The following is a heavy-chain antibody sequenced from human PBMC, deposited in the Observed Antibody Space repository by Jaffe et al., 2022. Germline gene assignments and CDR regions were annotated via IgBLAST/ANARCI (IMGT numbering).Heavy chain of an antibody. CDR2: ISWNSGSI. CDR1: GFTFDDYA. Sequence: EVQLVESGGGLVQPGRSLRLSCAASGFTFDDYAMHWVRQAPGKGLEWVSGISWNSGSIGYADSVKGRFTISRDNAKNSLYLQMNSLRAEDTALYYCAKDILGMTTVTSGFDPWGQGTLVTVSS. CDR3: AKDILGMTTVTSGFDP. J-gene: IGHJ5*02. D-gene: IGHD4-17*01. V-gene: IGHV3-9*01.